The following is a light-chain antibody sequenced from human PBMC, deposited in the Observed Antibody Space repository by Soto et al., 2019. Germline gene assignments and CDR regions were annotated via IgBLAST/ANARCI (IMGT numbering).Light chain of an antibody. Sequence: QSVLTQPASVSGSPGQSITISCTGTSSDIGAYNFVSWYQQHPGKAPKLMLYDVNIRPSGVSNRFSGSKSGNTASLTISGLQAEDEADYYCCSYAGSYTVVFGGGTKVTVL. CDR2: DVN. V-gene: IGLV2-14*03. CDR3: CSYAGSYTVV. CDR1: SSDIGAYNF. J-gene: IGLJ2*01.